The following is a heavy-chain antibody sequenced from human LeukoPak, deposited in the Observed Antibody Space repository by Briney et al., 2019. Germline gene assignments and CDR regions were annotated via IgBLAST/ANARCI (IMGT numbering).Heavy chain of an antibody. CDR2: IYYSGST. Sequence: SETLSLTCTVSGGSISSGDYYWSWIRQPPGEGLEWIGYIYYSGSTYYNPSLKSRVTISVDTSKNQFSLKLSSVTAADTAVYYCARFPYYYDSSGYSTLNWFDPWGQGTLVTVSS. CDR1: GGSISSGDYY. D-gene: IGHD3-22*01. J-gene: IGHJ5*02. V-gene: IGHV4-30-4*08. CDR3: ARFPYYYDSSGYSTLNWFDP.